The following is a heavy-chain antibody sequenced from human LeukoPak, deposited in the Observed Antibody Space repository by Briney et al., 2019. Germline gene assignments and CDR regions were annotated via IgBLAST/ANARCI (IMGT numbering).Heavy chain of an antibody. CDR1: GFTFSSYA. V-gene: IGHV3-30-3*01. D-gene: IGHD3-3*01. CDR2: ISYDGSNK. J-gene: IGHJ3*02. Sequence: GGSLRLSCAASGFTFSSYAMHWVRQAPGKGLEWVAVISYDGSNKYYADSVKGRFTISRDNSKNTLYLQMNSLRAEDTAVYYCASGPRITIFGVVTEAVDAFDIWGQGTMVTVSS. CDR3: ASGPRITIFGVVTEAVDAFDI.